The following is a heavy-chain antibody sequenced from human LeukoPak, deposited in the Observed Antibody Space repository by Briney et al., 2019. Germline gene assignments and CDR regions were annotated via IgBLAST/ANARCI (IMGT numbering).Heavy chain of an antibody. Sequence: GGSLRLSCAASGFTFSSYTMNWVRQAPGKGLEWVSSISSSSSYIYYADSVEGRFTISRDNAKNSLYLQMNSLRAEDTAVYSCARGHYGMDVWGKGTTVTVSS. CDR2: ISSSSSYI. V-gene: IGHV3-21*01. CDR1: GFTFSSYT. CDR3: ARGHYGMDV. J-gene: IGHJ6*04.